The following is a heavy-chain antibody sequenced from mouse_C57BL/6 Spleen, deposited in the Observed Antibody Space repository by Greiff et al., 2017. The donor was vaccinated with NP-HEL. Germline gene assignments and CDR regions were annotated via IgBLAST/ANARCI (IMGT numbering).Heavy chain of an antibody. CDR1: GFNIKDYY. D-gene: IGHD1-1*01. Sequence: EVQLQQSGAELVRPGASVKLSCTASGFNIKDYYMHWVKQRPEQGLEWIGRIDPEDGDTEYAPKFQGKATMTADTSSNTAYLQLSSLTSEDTAVYYCTTVYYGSSYEGRGYYFDYWGQGTTLTVSS. V-gene: IGHV14-1*01. CDR3: TTVYYGSSYEGRGYYFDY. CDR2: IDPEDGDT. J-gene: IGHJ2*01.